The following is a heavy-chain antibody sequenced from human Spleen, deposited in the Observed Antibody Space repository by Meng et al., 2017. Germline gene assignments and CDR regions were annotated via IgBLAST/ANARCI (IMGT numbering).Heavy chain of an antibody. CDR2: IYPGDSDT. D-gene: IGHD5-12*01. CDR1: GYSFTSYW. Sequence: GESLKISCKGSGYSFTSYWIGWVRQMPGKGLEWMGIIYPGDSDTRYNPSFQGQVTISADKSISTAYLQWSSLKASDTAMYYCARLGQWLTYGMDVWGQGTTVTVSS. V-gene: IGHV5-51*01. CDR3: ARLGQWLTYGMDV. J-gene: IGHJ6*02.